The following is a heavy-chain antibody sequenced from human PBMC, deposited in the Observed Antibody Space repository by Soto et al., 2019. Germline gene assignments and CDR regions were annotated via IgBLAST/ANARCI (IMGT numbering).Heavy chain of an antibody. J-gene: IGHJ4*02. Sequence: QLQLQESGPGLVKPSETLSLTCTVSGGSISSSSYFWGWIRQPPGKGLEWIGSIYYSGSTYYTPSPKSRVTISVDTSTNQFSLKLSSVPAADAAVYYCARHSPGGVLTYFDYWGQGTLVTVSS. CDR3: ARHSPGGVLTYFDY. V-gene: IGHV4-39*01. CDR1: GGSISSSSYF. CDR2: IYYSGST. D-gene: IGHD3-16*01.